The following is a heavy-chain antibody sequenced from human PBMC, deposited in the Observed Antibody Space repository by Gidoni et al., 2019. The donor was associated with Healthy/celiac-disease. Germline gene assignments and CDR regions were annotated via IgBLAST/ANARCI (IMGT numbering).Heavy chain of an antibody. CDR3: ARHPYYDSSGYSIGMDV. J-gene: IGHJ6*02. Sequence: QVQLVQSGAEVKKPGASVKVSCKASGYTFTSYGISWVRQAPGQGLEWMGWISAYNGNTNYAQKLQGRVTMTTDTSTSTAYMELRSLRSDDTAVYYCARHPYYDSSGYSIGMDVWGQGTTVTVSS. V-gene: IGHV1-18*01. D-gene: IGHD3-22*01. CDR1: GYTFTSYG. CDR2: ISAYNGNT.